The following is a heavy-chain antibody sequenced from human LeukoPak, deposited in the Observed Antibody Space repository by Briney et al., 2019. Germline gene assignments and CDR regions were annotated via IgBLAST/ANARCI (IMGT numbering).Heavy chain of an antibody. CDR3: ARGFDSGYDPGSWFDP. J-gene: IGHJ5*02. CDR1: GGSISSSSYY. D-gene: IGHD5-12*01. Sequence: KPSETLPLTCTVSGGSISSSSYYWGWIRQPPGKGLEWIGSIYYSGSTNYNPSLKSRVTISVDTSKNQFSLKLSSVTAADTAVYYCARGFDSGYDPGSWFDPWGQGTLVTVSS. CDR2: IYYSGST. V-gene: IGHV4-39*07.